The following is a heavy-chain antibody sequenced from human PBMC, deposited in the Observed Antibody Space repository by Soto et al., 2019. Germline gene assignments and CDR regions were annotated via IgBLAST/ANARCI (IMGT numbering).Heavy chain of an antibody. CDR3: AKDLRGGAAAGLFDY. CDR2: ITSSGGST. V-gene: IGHV3-23*01. Sequence: GGSLRLSCAASGFTFSSYAMSWVRQAPGKGLDWVSAITSSGGSTYYADSVKGRFTISRDNSKNTLYLQMNSLRAEDTAIYYCAKDLRGGAAAGLFDYWGQGTL. J-gene: IGHJ4*02. CDR1: GFTFSSYA. D-gene: IGHD6-13*01.